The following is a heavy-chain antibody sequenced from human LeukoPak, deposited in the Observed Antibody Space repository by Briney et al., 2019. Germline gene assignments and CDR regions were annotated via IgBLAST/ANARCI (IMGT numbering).Heavy chain of an antibody. J-gene: IGHJ3*02. V-gene: IGHV4-38-2*02. CDR1: GYSISSGYY. CDR2: IYHSGST. D-gene: IGHD2-2*01. Sequence: SETLSLTCTVSGYSISSGYYWGWIRQPPGKGLEWIGSIYHSGSTYYNPSLKSRVTISVDTSKNQFSLKLSSVTAADTAVYYCARASYCSSTSCYYEGAFDIWGQGTIVTVSS. CDR3: ARASYCSSTSCYYEGAFDI.